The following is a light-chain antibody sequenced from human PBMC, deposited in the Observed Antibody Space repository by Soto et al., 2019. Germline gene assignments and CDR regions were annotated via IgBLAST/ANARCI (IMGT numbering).Light chain of an antibody. CDR1: SSDVGSYNL. CDR2: EGS. CDR3: CSYETSSTYV. V-gene: IGLV2-23*01. Sequence: QSALTQPASVSGSPGQSITISCTGTSSDVGSYNLLSWYQHHPGKTPKLMIYEGSRRPSGVSNRFSASKSGNTASLTISGLQAEDEAEYYCCSYETSSTYVFGSGTKVTVL. J-gene: IGLJ1*01.